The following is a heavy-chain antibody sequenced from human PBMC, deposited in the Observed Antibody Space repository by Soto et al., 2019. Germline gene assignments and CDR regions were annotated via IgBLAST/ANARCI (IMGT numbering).Heavy chain of an antibody. Sequence: LSLPCTVAGGSISGFYWSWVRQPAGKGLEWIGRIYSSGATKYNPSLRNRVTMSVDTSTDQYSLNLASMTAADTAVYFCARGPFCGNDCYFDVWGQGTQVTVSS. CDR2: IYSSGAT. CDR1: GGSISGFY. J-gene: IGHJ4*02. CDR3: ARGPFCGNDCYFDV. V-gene: IGHV4-4*07. D-gene: IGHD2-21*02.